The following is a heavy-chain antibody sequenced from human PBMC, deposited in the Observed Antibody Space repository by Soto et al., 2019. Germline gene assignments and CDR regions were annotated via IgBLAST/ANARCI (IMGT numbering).Heavy chain of an antibody. CDR3: AADPTYYYDSSGYYQGPN. V-gene: IGHV1-24*01. CDR1: GYTLTELS. CDR2: FDPEDGET. J-gene: IGHJ4*02. D-gene: IGHD3-22*01. Sequence: ASVKVSCKVSGYTLTELSMHWVRQAPGKGLEWMGGFDPEDGETIYAQKFQGRVTMTKDTSTSTAYMELSSLRSEDTAVYYCAADPTYYYDSSGYYQGPNWGQGTLVTVSS.